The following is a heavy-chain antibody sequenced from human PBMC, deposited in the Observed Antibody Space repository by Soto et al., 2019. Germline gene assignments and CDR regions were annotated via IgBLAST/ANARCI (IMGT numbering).Heavy chain of an antibody. Sequence: QVQLLQSGAELKKPGSSVKVSCKSSGGTFSNYAVSWVRQVPGQGLEWMGGIIPIFNTPNYAPKFQGRVTFTADESTGTAYMELSSLRSEDTAVYYCASRPRNGYNRWGQGTLVTVSS. CDR1: GGTFSNYA. CDR3: ASRPRNGYNR. CDR2: IIPIFNTP. D-gene: IGHD5-12*01. J-gene: IGHJ4*02. V-gene: IGHV1-69*01.